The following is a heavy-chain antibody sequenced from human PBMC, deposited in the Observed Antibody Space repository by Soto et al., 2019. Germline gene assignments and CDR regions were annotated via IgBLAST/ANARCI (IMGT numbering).Heavy chain of an antibody. V-gene: IGHV4-59*01. Sequence: SETLSLTCTVSGGSISSYYWSWIRQPPGKGLEWIGYIYYSGSTNYNPSLKSRVTISVDTSKNQFSLKLSSVTAADTAVYYCARDTLVSGWYSGGMDVWGQGTTVTVSS. J-gene: IGHJ6*02. D-gene: IGHD6-19*01. CDR1: GGSISSYY. CDR2: IYYSGST. CDR3: ARDTLVSGWYSGGMDV.